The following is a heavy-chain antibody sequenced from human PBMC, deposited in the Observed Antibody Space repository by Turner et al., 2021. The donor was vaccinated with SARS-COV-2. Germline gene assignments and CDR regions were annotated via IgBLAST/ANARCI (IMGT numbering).Heavy chain of an antibody. CDR2: INHSGST. J-gene: IGHJ4*02. Sequence: QVQLQQWGAGLFKPSETLSLPCAVYGGSFSGYFWTWIRQPPGKGLEWIGEINHSGSTNYNPSLKSRVTISVDTSKNQFSLKLSSVTAADTAVYYCARGQGWLQPPFGYWGQGTLVTVSS. CDR1: GGSFSGYF. V-gene: IGHV4-34*01. D-gene: IGHD3-3*01. CDR3: ARGQGWLQPPFGY.